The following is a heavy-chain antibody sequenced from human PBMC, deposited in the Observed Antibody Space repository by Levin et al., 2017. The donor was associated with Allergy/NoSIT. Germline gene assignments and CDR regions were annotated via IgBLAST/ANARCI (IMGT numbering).Heavy chain of an antibody. Sequence: GESLKISCTASGFTFGDYAMSWFRQAPGKGLEWVGFIRSKAYGGTTEYAASVKGRFTISRDDSKSIAYLQMNSLKTEDTAVYYCTSIAARQTTLADYWGQGTLVTVSS. D-gene: IGHD6-6*01. CDR1: GFTFGDYA. V-gene: IGHV3-49*03. J-gene: IGHJ4*02. CDR2: IRSKAYGGTT. CDR3: TSIAARQTTLADY.